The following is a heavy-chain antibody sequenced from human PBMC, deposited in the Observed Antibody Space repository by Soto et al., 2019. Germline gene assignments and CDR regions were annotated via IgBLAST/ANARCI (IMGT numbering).Heavy chain of an antibody. D-gene: IGHD6-13*01. Sequence: ASVKVSCKASGYTFTSYGISWVRQAPGQGLEWMGWTSAYNGNTNYAQKLQGRVTMTTDTSTSTAYMELRSLRSDDTAVYYCARDQGSSSLKNNWFDPWGQGTLVTVSS. J-gene: IGHJ5*02. CDR2: TSAYNGNT. CDR3: ARDQGSSSLKNNWFDP. V-gene: IGHV1-18*04. CDR1: GYTFTSYG.